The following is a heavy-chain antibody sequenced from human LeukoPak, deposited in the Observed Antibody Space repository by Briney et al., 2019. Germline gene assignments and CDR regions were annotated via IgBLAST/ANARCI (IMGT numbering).Heavy chain of an antibody. CDR1: GFTVSSNY. Sequence: GGSLRLSCAASGFTVSSNYMSWVRQAPGKGLEWVSVIYSGGRTYYADSVKGRFTVSRDNSKNTLYLQMNSLRPEDTAVYYCAKDIAYYYDSSGPLFDNWGQGTLVTVSS. CDR2: IYSGGRT. V-gene: IGHV3-53*05. D-gene: IGHD3-22*01. J-gene: IGHJ4*02. CDR3: AKDIAYYYDSSGPLFDN.